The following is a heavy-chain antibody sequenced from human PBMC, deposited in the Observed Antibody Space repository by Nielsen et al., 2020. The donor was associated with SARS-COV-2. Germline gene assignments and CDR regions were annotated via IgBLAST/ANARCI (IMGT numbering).Heavy chain of an antibody. CDR1: GYMFSSFY. J-gene: IGHJ3*01. Sequence: ASVKVSCKPSGYMFSSFYLHWVRQAPGQGLEWMGLINPSGVTTNYAQHLQGRVTMTRDTSTAAVYMELTSLTSDDTAMYYCARNGFDVWGQGTMVTVSS. CDR3: ARNGFDV. CDR2: INPSGVTT. V-gene: IGHV1-46*04. D-gene: IGHD1-1*01.